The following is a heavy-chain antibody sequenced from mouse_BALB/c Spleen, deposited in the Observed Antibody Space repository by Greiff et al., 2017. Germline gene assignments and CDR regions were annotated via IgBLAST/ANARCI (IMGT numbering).Heavy chain of an antibody. J-gene: IGHJ3*01. D-gene: IGHD2-14*01. CDR1: GFTFSDYY. CDR2: ISDGGSYT. Sequence: EVMLVESGGGLVKPGGSLKLSCAASGFTFSDYYMYWVPQTPEKRLEWVATISDGGSYTYYPDSVKGRFTISRDNAKNNLYLQMSSLKSEDTAMYYCAREGNRYDAWFAYWGQGTLVTVSA. V-gene: IGHV5-4*02. CDR3: AREGNRYDAWFAY.